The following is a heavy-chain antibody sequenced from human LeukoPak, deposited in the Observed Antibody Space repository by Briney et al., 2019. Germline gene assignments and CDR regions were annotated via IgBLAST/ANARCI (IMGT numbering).Heavy chain of an antibody. CDR3: ARVRVGDFWSGYTYYMDV. Sequence: GGSLRLSCAAPGFTFSSYSMNWVRQAPGKGLEWVSYISSSSSTIYYADSVKGRFTISRDNAKNSLYLQMNSLRAEDTAVYYCARVRVGDFWSGYTYYMDVWGKGTTVTVSS. CDR2: ISSSSSTI. CDR1: GFTFSSYS. V-gene: IGHV3-48*01. D-gene: IGHD3-3*01. J-gene: IGHJ6*03.